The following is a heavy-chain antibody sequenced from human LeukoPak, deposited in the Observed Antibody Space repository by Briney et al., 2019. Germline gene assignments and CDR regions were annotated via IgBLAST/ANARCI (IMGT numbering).Heavy chain of an antibody. CDR1: GFTFSSYA. J-gene: IGHJ4*02. V-gene: IGHV3-64D*06. D-gene: IGHD3-9*01. CDR2: ISSNGGST. Sequence: PGGPLGPSCSASGFTFSSYAMHWVRQAPGKGLGYVSTISSNGGSTNYANSVKGRFTISKNNSKNTLYLQMSSLKAEDTAVYYCVKAPLLVLYFHWPYWGQGTLVTVSS. CDR3: VKAPLLVLYFHWPY.